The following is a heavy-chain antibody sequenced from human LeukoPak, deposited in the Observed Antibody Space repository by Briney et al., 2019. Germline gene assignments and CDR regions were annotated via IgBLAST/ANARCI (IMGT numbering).Heavy chain of an antibody. Sequence: SETLSLTCTVSGGSISSYYWSWIRQPPGKGLEWIGYIYYSGSTNYNPSLKSRVTISVDTSKNQFSLKLSSVTAADTAVYYCARDHYGDYHPNNWFDPWGQGTLVTVSS. CDR2: IYYSGST. CDR3: ARDHYGDYHPNNWFDP. D-gene: IGHD4-17*01. J-gene: IGHJ5*02. V-gene: IGHV4-59*01. CDR1: GGSISSYY.